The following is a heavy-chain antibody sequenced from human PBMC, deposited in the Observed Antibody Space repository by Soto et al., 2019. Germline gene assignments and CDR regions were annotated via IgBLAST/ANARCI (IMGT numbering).Heavy chain of an antibody. CDR3: TAYYYDSSGYYIDY. D-gene: IGHD3-22*01. V-gene: IGHV3-15*01. CDR2: IKSKTDGGTT. J-gene: IGHJ4*02. CDR1: GFTFSNAW. Sequence: PGGSLRLPCAASGFTFSNAWMSWVRQAPGKGLEWVGRIKSKTDGGTTDYAAPVKGRFTISRDDSKKTLYLQMNSLKTEDTAVYYCTAYYYDSSGYYIDYWGQGTLVTVSS.